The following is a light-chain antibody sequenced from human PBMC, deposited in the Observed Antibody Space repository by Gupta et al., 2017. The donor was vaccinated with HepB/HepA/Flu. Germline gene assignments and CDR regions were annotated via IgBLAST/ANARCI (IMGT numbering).Light chain of an antibody. Sequence: QSVLTQPPSASGTPGQRVTISCSGSSSNIGSNTVIWYQQLPGTAPKLLIYSNIQRPLGVPDRFSGSKSGTSVSLAISGLQSEDEADYHCAAWDDSLNGWVFGGGTKLTVL. J-gene: IGLJ3*02. CDR3: AAWDDSLNGWV. CDR2: SNI. V-gene: IGLV1-44*01. CDR1: SSNIGSNT.